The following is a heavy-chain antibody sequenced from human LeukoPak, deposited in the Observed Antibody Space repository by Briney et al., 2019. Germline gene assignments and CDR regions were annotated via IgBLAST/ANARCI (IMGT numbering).Heavy chain of an antibody. D-gene: IGHD6-19*01. V-gene: IGHV4-34*01. Sequence: SETLSLTCAVYGGCFSGYYWSWIRQPPGKGLEWIGEINHSGSTNYNPSLKSRVTISVDTSKNQFSLKLSSVTAADTAVYYCAVSSGWSPFYYYYGMDVWGQGTTVTVSS. J-gene: IGHJ6*02. CDR2: INHSGST. CDR1: GGCFSGYY. CDR3: AVSSGWSPFYYYYGMDV.